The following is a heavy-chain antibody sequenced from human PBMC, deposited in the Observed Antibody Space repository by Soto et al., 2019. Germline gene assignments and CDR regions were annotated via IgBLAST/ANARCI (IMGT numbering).Heavy chain of an antibody. CDR3: ARANILTGYSDTFDI. D-gene: IGHD3-9*01. CDR2: IYFGGSA. J-gene: IGHJ3*02. V-gene: IGHV4-59*12. Sequence: QVQLQESGPGLVKPSETLSLTCTVSGDSISSDYWSWIRQTPGKGLEWIAFIYFGGSASYNPSLESRVSTSVDTSKNQFSLKLTSVTAADTAVYYCARANILTGYSDTFDIWGRGTMVTVSS. CDR1: GDSISSDY.